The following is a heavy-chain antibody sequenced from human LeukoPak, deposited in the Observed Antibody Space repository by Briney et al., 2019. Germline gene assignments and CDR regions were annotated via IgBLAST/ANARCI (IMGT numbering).Heavy chain of an antibody. CDR1: GGSISSSAYH. Sequence: PSETLSLTCTVSGGSISSSAYHWGWIRQPPGKGLEWIGSIHNSGSTYYNPSLKSRVTISVDTSKNQFSLKLSSVTAADTAVYYCARDRPHPSYDSSGYYTESWMGYWGQGTLVTVSS. CDR2: IHNSGST. D-gene: IGHD3-22*01. V-gene: IGHV4-39*07. J-gene: IGHJ4*02. CDR3: ARDRPHPSYDSSGYYTESWMGY.